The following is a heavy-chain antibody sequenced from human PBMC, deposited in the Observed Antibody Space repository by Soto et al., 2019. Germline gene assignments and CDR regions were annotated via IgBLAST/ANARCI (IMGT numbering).Heavy chain of an antibody. D-gene: IGHD3-3*01. V-gene: IGHV3-33*08. J-gene: IGHJ6*02. CDR3: ARVYPAYYDFWSGDPRSPLMDV. Sequence: GGSLRLSCVGSGFIFSNNGMHWVRQTPGKGLEWVAFMSYDGSDTFYADSVKGRFTISRDNSKNTPYLQMNSLRAEDTAVYYCARVYPAYYDFWSGDPRSPLMDVWGQGTTVTVSS. CDR2: MSYDGSDT. CDR1: GFIFSNNG.